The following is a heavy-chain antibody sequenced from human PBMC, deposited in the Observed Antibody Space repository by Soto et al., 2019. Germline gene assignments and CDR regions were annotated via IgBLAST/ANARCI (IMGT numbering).Heavy chain of an antibody. CDR3: ARAYCTNGVCYFDFDI. V-gene: IGHV4-34*01. J-gene: IGHJ3*02. CDR2: INHSGST. CDR1: GGSFSGYY. D-gene: IGHD2-8*01. Sequence: QVQLQQWGAGLLKPSETLSLTCAVYGGSFSGYYWSWIRQPPGKGLEWIGEINHSGSTNYNPSLKSRVTISVDTSKNQFSLKLSSVTAADTAVYYCARAYCTNGVCYFDFDIWGQGTMVTVSS.